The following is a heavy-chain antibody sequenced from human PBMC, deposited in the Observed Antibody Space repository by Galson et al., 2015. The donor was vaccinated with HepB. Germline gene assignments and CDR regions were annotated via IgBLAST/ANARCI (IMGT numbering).Heavy chain of an antibody. CDR1: GYTFTGCF. CDR2: INPNSGGT. CDR3: ARDGEPLYSSGWYPY. J-gene: IGHJ4*02. V-gene: IGHV1-2*06. D-gene: IGHD6-19*01. Sequence: SVKVSCKASGYTFTGCFIHWVRQAPGQGLEWMGRINPNSGGTRYAQNFQGRVTMTRDTSITTAYLEMSRLRSDDTAVYFCARDGEPLYSSGWYPYWGQGTLVTVSS.